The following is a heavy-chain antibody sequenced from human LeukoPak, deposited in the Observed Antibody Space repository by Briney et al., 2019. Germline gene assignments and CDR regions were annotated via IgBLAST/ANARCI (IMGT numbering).Heavy chain of an antibody. J-gene: IGHJ6*02. CDR1: GGSLSSGSYH. Sequence: SETLSLTRTVSGGSLSSGSYHWSWIRQPAGKGLEWIGRIYTSGSTNYNPSLKSRVTISVDTSKNQFSLKLSSVTAADTAVYYCARAREDYYDSSGYYSYYYYYYGMDVWGQGTTVTVCS. CDR3: ARAREDYYDSSGYYSYYYYYYGMDV. D-gene: IGHD3-22*01. CDR2: IYTSGST. V-gene: IGHV4-61*02.